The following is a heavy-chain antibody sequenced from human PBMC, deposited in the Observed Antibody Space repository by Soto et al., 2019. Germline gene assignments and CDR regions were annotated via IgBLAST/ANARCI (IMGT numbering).Heavy chain of an antibody. V-gene: IGHV1-3*01. CDR2: INAANGDT. Sequence: ASVKVSCKASGYRFTTRGIHWVRQAPGQRLEWMGWINAANGDTKYSQKFQGRVTITRDTSATTTYMELSSLRSEDTCVYYCARFRDPYYYYYDMDAWRQGTTVTVSS. D-gene: IGHD3-10*01. CDR1: GYRFTTRG. CDR3: ARFRDPYYYYYDMDA. J-gene: IGHJ6*02.